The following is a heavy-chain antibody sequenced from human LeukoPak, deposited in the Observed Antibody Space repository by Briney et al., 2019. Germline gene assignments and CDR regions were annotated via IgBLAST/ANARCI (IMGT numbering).Heavy chain of an antibody. J-gene: IGHJ3*02. D-gene: IGHD2-2*01. CDR2: IYSGGST. CDR1: GFTFNNYA. V-gene: IGHV3-53*01. CDR3: ARGSTGLDDAFDI. Sequence: GGSLRLSCAASGFTFNNYAMNWVRQAPGKGLEWVSVIYSGGSTYYADSVKGRFTISRDNSKNTLYLQMNSLRAEDTAVYYCARGSTGLDDAFDIWGQGTMVTVSS.